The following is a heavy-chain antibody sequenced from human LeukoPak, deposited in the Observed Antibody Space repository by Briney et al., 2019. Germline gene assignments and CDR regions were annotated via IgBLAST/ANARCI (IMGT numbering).Heavy chain of an antibody. CDR2: ISSSGSTI. CDR3: AREGGAAAGTSWFDP. J-gene: IGHJ5*02. D-gene: IGHD6-13*01. CDR1: GFTFSDYY. V-gene: IGHV3-11*01. Sequence: AGGSLRLSCAASGFTFSDYYMSWIRQAPGKGLEWVSYISSSGSTIYYADSVKGQFTISRDNAKNSLYLQMNSLRAEDTAVYYCAREGGAAAGTSWFDPWGQGTLVTVSS.